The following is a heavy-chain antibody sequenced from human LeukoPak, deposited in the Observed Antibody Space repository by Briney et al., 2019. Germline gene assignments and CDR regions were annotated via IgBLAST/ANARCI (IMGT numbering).Heavy chain of an antibody. CDR2: ISSSSSYI. V-gene: IGHV3-21*04. CDR1: GFTFSSYS. J-gene: IGHJ4*02. CDR3: TRLILCGFDY. D-gene: IGHD2-21*01. Sequence: GGSLRLSCAASGFTFSSYSMNWVRQAPGKGLEWVSSISSSSSYIYYADSVKGRFTISRDNAKNSLYLQMNSLKTEDTAVYYCTRLILCGFDYWGQGTLVTVSS.